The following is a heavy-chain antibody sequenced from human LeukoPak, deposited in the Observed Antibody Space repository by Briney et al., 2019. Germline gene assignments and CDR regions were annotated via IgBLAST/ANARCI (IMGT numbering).Heavy chain of an antibody. CDR3: ARVSVCTSCHFDY. J-gene: IGHJ4*02. Sequence: PGGSLRLSCAASGFTFSSYCMHWVRQAPGKGLVWVSRISPDGSSALYADSLKGRFTISRDNAKNTLYMQMNSLRGDDTAVYYCARVSVCTSCHFDYWGQGTLVTVSS. D-gene: IGHD5/OR15-5a*01. CDR2: ISPDGSSA. CDR1: GFTFSSYC. V-gene: IGHV3-74*01.